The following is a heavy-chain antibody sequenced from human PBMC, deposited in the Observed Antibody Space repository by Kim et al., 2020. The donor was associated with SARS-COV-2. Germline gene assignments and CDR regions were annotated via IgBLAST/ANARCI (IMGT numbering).Heavy chain of an antibody. CDR3: AREYVVVAATGAEFDP. V-gene: IGHV3-21*01. J-gene: IGHJ5*02. D-gene: IGHD2-15*01. Sequence: DSVKGRVTISRDNAKNSLYLQMNSLRAEDTAVYYCAREYVVVAATGAEFDPWGQGTLVTVSS.